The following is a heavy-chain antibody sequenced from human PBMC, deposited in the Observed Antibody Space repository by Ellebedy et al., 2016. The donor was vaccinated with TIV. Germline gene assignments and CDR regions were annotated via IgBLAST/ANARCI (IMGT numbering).Heavy chain of an antibody. CDR1: GFSFSRYA. D-gene: IGHD5-18*01. J-gene: IGHJ4*02. CDR2: IFGSGGGI. Sequence: PGGSLRLSCAASGFSFSRYAMSWVRQAPGKGLEWVSGIFGSGGGISYADSVKSRFTISRDNSNSMVHLQMNSLRPEDTAVYYCAKDRTSGDGYWVFDQWGQGTLVTVSS. CDR3: AKDRTSGDGYWVFDQ. V-gene: IGHV3-23*01.